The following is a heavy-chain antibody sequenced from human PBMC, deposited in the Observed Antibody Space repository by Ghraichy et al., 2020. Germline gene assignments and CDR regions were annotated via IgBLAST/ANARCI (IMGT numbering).Heavy chain of an antibody. Sequence: GGSLRLSCAASGFTFRTYGMHWVRQAPGKGLEWVAFIQYDEISHYYADSVKGRFTISRDNSKNTLYLQMNSLRAEDTALYYCASEMTTVTDFDYWGQGTLVTVSS. J-gene: IGHJ4*02. CDR3: ASEMTTVTDFDY. V-gene: IGHV3-30*02. CDR1: GFTFRTYG. D-gene: IGHD4-11*01. CDR2: IQYDEISH.